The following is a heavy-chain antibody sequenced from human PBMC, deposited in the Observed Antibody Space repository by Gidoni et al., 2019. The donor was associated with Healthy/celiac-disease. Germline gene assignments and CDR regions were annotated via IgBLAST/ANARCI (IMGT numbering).Heavy chain of an antibody. J-gene: IGHJ4*02. CDR3: ARLGGIYDSSGYHIDY. V-gene: IGHV3-21*01. Sequence: EVQLVESGGGLVKPGGSLRLSCAASGFTFSSYSMNWVRQAPGKGLEWVSSISSSSSYIYYADSVKGRFTISRDNAKNSLYLQMNSLRAEDTAVYYCARLGGIYDSSGYHIDYWGQGTLVTVSS. D-gene: IGHD3-22*01. CDR1: GFTFSSYS. CDR2: ISSSSSYI.